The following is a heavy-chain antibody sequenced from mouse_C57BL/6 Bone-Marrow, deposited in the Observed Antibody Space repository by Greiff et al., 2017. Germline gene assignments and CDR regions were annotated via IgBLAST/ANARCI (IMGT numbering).Heavy chain of an antibody. CDR2: IHPNSGST. V-gene: IGHV1-64*01. CDR3: AEGALLLPSGFAY. J-gene: IGHJ3*01. D-gene: IGHD1-1*01. CDR1: GYTFTSYW. Sequence: QVQLQQPGAELVKPGASVKLSCKASGYTFTSYWMHWVKQRPGQGLEWIGMIHPNSGSTNYNEKFKSKATLTVDKSSSTAYMQLSSLTSEDSAVYYCAEGALLLPSGFAYWGQGTLVTVSA.